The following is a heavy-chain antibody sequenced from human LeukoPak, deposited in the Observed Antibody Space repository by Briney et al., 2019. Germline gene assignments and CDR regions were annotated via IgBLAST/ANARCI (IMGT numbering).Heavy chain of an antibody. J-gene: IGHJ2*01. D-gene: IGHD3-16*02. CDR2: IYYSGST. V-gene: IGHV4-59*01. Sequence: PSETLSLTCTVSGGSISSYYWSWIRQPPGKGLEWIGYIYYSGSTNYNPSLKSRVTISVDTSKNQFSLKLSSVTAADTAVYYCAAYDYVWGSYRSPDYWYFDLWGRGTLVTVSS. CDR3: AAYDYVWGSYRSPDYWYFDL. CDR1: GGSISSYY.